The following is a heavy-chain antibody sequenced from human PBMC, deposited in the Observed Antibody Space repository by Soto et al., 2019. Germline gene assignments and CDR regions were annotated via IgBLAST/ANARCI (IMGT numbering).Heavy chain of an antibody. CDR1: GFTFSSYW. V-gene: IGHV3-7*01. CDR2: IKQDGSEK. Sequence: EVQLVESGGGLVQPGGSLRLSCAASGFTFSSYWMSWVRQAPGKGLEWVANIKQDGSEKYYVDSVKGRFTISRDNAKNSLYLQMNSLRAEDTAVYYCARDADPYYYDSSGYFDYWGQGTLVTVSS. D-gene: IGHD3-22*01. J-gene: IGHJ4*02. CDR3: ARDADPYYYDSSGYFDY.